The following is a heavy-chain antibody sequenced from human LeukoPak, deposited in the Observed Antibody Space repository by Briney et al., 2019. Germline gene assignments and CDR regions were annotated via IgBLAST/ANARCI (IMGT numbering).Heavy chain of an antibody. CDR3: AATRTTVTTDAFDI. D-gene: IGHD4-11*01. V-gene: IGHV1-69*13. Sequence: SVKVSCKASGGTFSSYAISWVRQAPGQGLEWMGGIIPIFGTANYAQKFQGRVTITADESTSTAYMELSSLRSEDTAVYYCAATRTTVTTDAFDIWGQGTMVTVSS. CDR2: IIPIFGTA. CDR1: GGTFSSYA. J-gene: IGHJ3*02.